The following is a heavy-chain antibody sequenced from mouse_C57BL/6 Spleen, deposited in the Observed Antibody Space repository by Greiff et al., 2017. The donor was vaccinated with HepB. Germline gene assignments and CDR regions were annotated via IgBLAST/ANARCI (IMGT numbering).Heavy chain of an antibody. V-gene: IGHV5-17*01. CDR1: GFTFSDYG. CDR3: ARKILSFYYAMDY. Sequence: EVMLVESGGGLVKPGGSLKLSCAASGFTFSDYGMHWVRQAPEKGLEWVAYISSGSSTIYYADTVKGRFTISRDNAKNTLFLQMTSLRSEDTAMYYCARKILSFYYAMDYWGQGTSVTVSS. J-gene: IGHJ4*01. CDR2: ISSGSSTI. D-gene: IGHD1-1*02.